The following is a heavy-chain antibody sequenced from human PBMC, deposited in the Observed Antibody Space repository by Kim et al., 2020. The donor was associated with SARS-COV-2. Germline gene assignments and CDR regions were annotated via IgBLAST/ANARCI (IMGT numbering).Heavy chain of an antibody. V-gene: IGHV3-7*01. D-gene: IGHD4-17*01. Sequence: GGSLRLSCAASGFTLSSHWMSWVRQAPGKGLEGVANIKQDGSENYVQSVKGRFTISRDNAKNSVYLHMNSLRDEDTAGYYCARGPAYGDRPDYFDYWGPG. CDR3: ARGPAYGDRPDYFDY. J-gene: IGHJ4*02. CDR1: GFTLSSHW. CDR2: IKQDGSE.